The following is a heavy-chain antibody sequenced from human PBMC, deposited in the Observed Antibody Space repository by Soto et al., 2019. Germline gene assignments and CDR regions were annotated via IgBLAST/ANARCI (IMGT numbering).Heavy chain of an antibody. J-gene: IGHJ6*02. CDR3: ASVRGGYYYAMDV. CDR2: IYHRGST. Sequence: QVQLQESGPGLVKPSGTLSLTCAVSGGSISSSNWWSWVRQPPGKGLEWIGEIYHRGSTNYNPSLKSRVTISVDKSKTQFSLKLSSVTAADTAVYYCASVRGGYYYAMDVWGQGTTVTVSS. D-gene: IGHD3-10*02. CDR1: GGSISSSNW. V-gene: IGHV4-4*02.